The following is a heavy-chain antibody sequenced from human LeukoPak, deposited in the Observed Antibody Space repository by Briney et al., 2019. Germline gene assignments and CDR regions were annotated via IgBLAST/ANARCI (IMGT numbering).Heavy chain of an antibody. Sequence: PGGSLRLSCAASGFTFDDYTMHWVRQAPGKGLESVSLISWDGGSTYYADSVKARFPSSRDNSKNSLYLQMNSLRTEDTALYYCAKDIGAAVAGTGPTLPDYWGQGTLVTVSS. CDR2: ISWDGGST. CDR1: GFTFDDYT. CDR3: AKDIGAAVAGTGPTLPDY. V-gene: IGHV3-43*01. J-gene: IGHJ4*02. D-gene: IGHD6-19*01.